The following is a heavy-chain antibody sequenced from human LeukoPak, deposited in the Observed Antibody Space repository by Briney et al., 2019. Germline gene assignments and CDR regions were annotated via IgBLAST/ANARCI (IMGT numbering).Heavy chain of an antibody. D-gene: IGHD2-2*01. Sequence: VASVKVSCKASGGTFSRYAMSWVRQAPGQGLEWMGGIIPIFGTASFAQKFQGRVTITADESTGTAYMELSSLRSEDTAVYYCARVVTPRYCSTPSCYWKGWFDPCGQGTLVTVSS. J-gene: IGHJ5*02. V-gene: IGHV1-69*01. CDR3: ARVVTPRYCSTPSCYWKGWFDP. CDR1: GGTFSRYA. CDR2: IIPIFGTA.